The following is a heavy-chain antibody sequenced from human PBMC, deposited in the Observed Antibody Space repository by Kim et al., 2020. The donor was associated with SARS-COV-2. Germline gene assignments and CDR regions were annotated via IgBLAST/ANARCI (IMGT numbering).Heavy chain of an antibody. V-gene: IGHV3-30-3*01. D-gene: IGHD3-10*01. CDR3: ARALRDGSGIASYPYYYVVAV. Sequence: GGSLRLSCAASGFTFISFPMHWVRQAPGPVLLFLSVLSSSCDYQYYADSVKGRFSISRDNSESSLYLQRKSLRPEDTATYYFARALRDGSGIASYPYYYVVAVWGRGTTVTGSS. CDR2: LSSSCDYQ. J-gene: IGHJ6*04. CDR1: GFTFISFP.